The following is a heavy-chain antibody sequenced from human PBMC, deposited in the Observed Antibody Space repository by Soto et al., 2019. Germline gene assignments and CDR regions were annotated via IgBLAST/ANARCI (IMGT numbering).Heavy chain of an antibody. J-gene: IGHJ4*02. D-gene: IGHD1-26*01. CDR2: ITYDGSNQ. CDR3: ARAPSGSYPEFDY. CDR1: GFIFSSYT. Sequence: GGSLRLSCAASGFIFSSYTMHWVRQAPGKGLEWVGVITYDGSNQYYADSVKGRFTISRDNSRNMLFLQMNSLRPDDTAVYYCARAPSGSYPEFDYWGQGTLVTVSS. V-gene: IGHV3-30-3*01.